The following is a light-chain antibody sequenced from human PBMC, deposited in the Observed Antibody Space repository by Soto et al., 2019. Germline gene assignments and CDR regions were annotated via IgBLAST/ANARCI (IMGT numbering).Light chain of an antibody. Sequence: DIQITQSPSTLSASVGDRVTITCRASQSISTWLAWYQLKPGKAPKFLIYAASNLQSGVPSRFSGSGSGTDFTLTVNSLQPEDFATYYCQKGYTSAITFGQGTRLEIK. CDR3: QKGYTSAIT. J-gene: IGKJ5*01. CDR1: QSISTW. V-gene: IGKV1-39*01. CDR2: AAS.